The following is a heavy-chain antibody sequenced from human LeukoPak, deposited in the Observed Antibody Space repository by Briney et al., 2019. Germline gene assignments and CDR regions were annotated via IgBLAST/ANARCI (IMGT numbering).Heavy chain of an antibody. CDR1: GGSISSGDYY. J-gene: IGHJ4*02. D-gene: IGHD2-2*02. Sequence: SQTLSLTCTVSGGSISSGDYYWSWIRQPPGKGLEWIGYIYYSGSTYYNPSLKSRVTISVDTSKNQFSLKLSSVTAADTAVYYCGRLYGCPCSYYFDYWGQGTLVTVSS. CDR3: GRLYGCPCSYYFDY. CDR2: IYYSGST. V-gene: IGHV4-30-4*01.